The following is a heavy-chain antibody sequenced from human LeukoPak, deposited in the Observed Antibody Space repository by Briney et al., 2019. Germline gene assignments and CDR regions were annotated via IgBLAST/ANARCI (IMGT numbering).Heavy chain of an antibody. Sequence: PGGSLRLSCAASGFTFSSNWIHWVRQVPGKGLVWVSHISPDGTSTTYADSVKGRFTISRDNAKNTLYLQMSTLRAEDTAVYYCVYSGNFRFDYWGQGTLVTVSS. V-gene: IGHV3-74*01. CDR3: VYSGNFRFDY. J-gene: IGHJ4*02. D-gene: IGHD1-26*01. CDR2: ISPDGTST. CDR1: GFTFSSNW.